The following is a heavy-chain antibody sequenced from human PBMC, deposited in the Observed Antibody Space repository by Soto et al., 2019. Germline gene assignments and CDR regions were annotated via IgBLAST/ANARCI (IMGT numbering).Heavy chain of an antibody. D-gene: IGHD2-15*01. CDR1: GGSFSGYY. V-gene: IGHV4-34*01. CDR2: INHSGST. CDR3: ARGRGYCSGGSCYGRNYYYYMDV. Sequence: QVQLQQWGAGLLKPSETLSLTCAVYGGSFSGYYWSWIRQPPGKGLEWIGEINHSGSTNYNPSLKSRVNISVDTSKNQFSLKLSSVTAADTAVYYCARGRGYCSGGSCYGRNYYYYMDVWGKGTTVTVSS. J-gene: IGHJ6*03.